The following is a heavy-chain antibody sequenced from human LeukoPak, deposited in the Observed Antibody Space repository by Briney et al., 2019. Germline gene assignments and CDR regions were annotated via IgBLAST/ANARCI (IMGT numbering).Heavy chain of an antibody. J-gene: IGHJ6*02. V-gene: IGHV3-33*01. CDR1: GFTFSSYG. CDR3: ARVGPPRRQEYYYGMDV. Sequence: GGSLRLSCAASGFTFSSYGMHWVRQAPGKGLEWVAVIWYDGSNKYYAGSVKGRFTISRDNSKNTLYLQMNSLRAEDTAVYYCARVGPPRRQEYYYGMDVWGQGTTVTVSS. D-gene: IGHD6-6*01. CDR2: IWYDGSNK.